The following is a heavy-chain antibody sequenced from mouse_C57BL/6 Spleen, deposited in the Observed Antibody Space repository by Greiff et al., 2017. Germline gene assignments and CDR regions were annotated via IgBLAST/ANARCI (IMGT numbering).Heavy chain of an antibody. Sequence: EVHLVESGGGLVQPGGSLKLSCAASGFTFSDYGMAWVRQAPRKGPEWVAFISNLAYSIYYADTVTGRFTISRENAKNTLYLEMSSLRSEDTAMYYCARRLMVKGAMDYWGQGTSVTVSS. V-gene: IGHV5-15*01. D-gene: IGHD2-2*01. CDR3: ARRLMVKGAMDY. CDR1: GFTFSDYG. J-gene: IGHJ4*01. CDR2: ISNLAYSI.